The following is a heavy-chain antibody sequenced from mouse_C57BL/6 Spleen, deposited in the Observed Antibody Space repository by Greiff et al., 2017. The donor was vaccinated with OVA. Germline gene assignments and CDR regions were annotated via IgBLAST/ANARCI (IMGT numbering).Heavy chain of an antibody. CDR3: ASLFTTVVATRYAMDD. CDR2: INPNNGGT. Sequence: VQLQQSGPELVKPGASVKISCKASGYTFTDYYMNWVKQSHGKSLEWIGDINPNNGGTSYNQKFKGKATLTVDKSSSTAYMELRSLTSEDSAVYYCASLFTTVVATRYAMDDWGQGTSVTVSS. V-gene: IGHV1-26*01. D-gene: IGHD1-1*01. CDR1: GYTFTDYY. J-gene: IGHJ4*01.